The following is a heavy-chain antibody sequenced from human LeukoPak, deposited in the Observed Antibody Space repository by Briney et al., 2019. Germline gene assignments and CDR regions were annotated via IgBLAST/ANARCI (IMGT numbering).Heavy chain of an antibody. CDR3: ARGTETHERITMVRGVRENWFDP. J-gene: IGHJ5*02. CDR2: INPSGGST. V-gene: IGHV1-46*01. D-gene: IGHD3-10*01. Sequence: ASVKVSCKASGYTFTSSYMHWVRQAPGQGLEWMGIINPSGGSTSYAQKFQGRVTMTRDTSTSTVYMELSSLRSEDTAVYYCARGTETHERITMVRGVRENWFDPWGQGTLVTVSS. CDR1: GYTFTSSY.